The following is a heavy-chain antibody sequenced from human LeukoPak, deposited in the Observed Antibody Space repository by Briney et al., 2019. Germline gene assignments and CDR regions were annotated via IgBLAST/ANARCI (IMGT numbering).Heavy chain of an antibody. CDR3: ARAEITYYYDISDPWALDY. J-gene: IGHJ4*02. CDR1: GFTFSSYA. D-gene: IGHD3-22*01. Sequence: GGSLRLSCAASGFTFSSYAMSWVRQAPGKGLEWVSAISGSGGSTYYADSVKGRFTISRDNSKNTLYLQMSSLRAEDTAVYYCARAEITYYYDISDPWALDYWGQGTLVTVSS. V-gene: IGHV3-23*01. CDR2: ISGSGGST.